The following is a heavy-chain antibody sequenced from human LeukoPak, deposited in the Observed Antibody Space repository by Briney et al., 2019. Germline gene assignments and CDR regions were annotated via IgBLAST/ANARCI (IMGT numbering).Heavy chain of an antibody. CDR1: GYTFTNYG. J-gene: IGHJ4*02. V-gene: IGHV1-2*02. Sequence: ASVKVSCKTSGYTFTNYGISWVRQAPGLGLEWMGWLNPNSGGTNYAQKFQGRITMTRDTSISTAYMELSRLGSDDTAVYYCARDTEMATINDYWGQGTLVTVSS. CDR3: ARDTEMATINDY. D-gene: IGHD5-24*01. CDR2: LNPNSGGT.